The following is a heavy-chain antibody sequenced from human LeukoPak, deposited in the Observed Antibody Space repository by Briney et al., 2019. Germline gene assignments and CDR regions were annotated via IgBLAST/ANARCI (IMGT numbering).Heavy chain of an antibody. J-gene: IGHJ4*02. Sequence: SVKVSCKASGGTFSSYAISWVRQATGQGLEWMGGIIPIFGTANYAQKFQGRVTMTEDTSTDTAYMELSSLRSEDTAVYYCATDRFGSSWYYFDYWGQGTLVTVSS. V-gene: IGHV1-69*06. CDR1: GGTFSSYA. CDR3: ATDRFGSSWYYFDY. D-gene: IGHD6-13*01. CDR2: IIPIFGTA.